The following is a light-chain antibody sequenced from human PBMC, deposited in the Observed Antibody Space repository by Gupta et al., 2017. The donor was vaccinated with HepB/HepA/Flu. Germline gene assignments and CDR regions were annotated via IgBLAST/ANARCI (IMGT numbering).Light chain of an antibody. CDR1: QSVDSM. Sequence: IVMTQSPATLSMSPGERVTLSCRASQSVDSMLAWYQQKPGQPPRLLIHEASTRVAGIPARFSGSGSETEFTLTISSLQSEDFAIYYCQQYNNLPRTFGQGTKLEIK. CDR2: EAS. J-gene: IGKJ2*02. CDR3: QQYNNLPRT. V-gene: IGKV3-15*01.